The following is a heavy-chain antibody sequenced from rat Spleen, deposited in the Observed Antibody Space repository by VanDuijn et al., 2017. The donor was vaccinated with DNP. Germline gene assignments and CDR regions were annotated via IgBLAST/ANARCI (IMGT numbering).Heavy chain of an antibody. CDR1: GFTFSKYG. Sequence: EVQLVESGGDLVQPGRSLKLSCVASGFTFSKYGMAWVRQAPTKGLEWVASISTSGEYAHYRDTVKGRLTISRDNAKDTQYLQMERLRSEETATYFCRRGGSYFGDWFGYWGQGNLVTVSS. J-gene: IGHJ3*01. CDR3: RRGGSYFGDWFGY. V-gene: IGHV5S13*01. D-gene: IGHD4-3*01. CDR2: ISTSGEYA.